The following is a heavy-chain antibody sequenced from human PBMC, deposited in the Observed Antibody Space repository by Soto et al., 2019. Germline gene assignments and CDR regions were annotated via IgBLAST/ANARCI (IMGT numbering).Heavy chain of an antibody. V-gene: IGHV3-30-3*01. Sequence: ESGGGVVQPGRSLRLSCAASGCTFSSYAMHWVCQAPGKGLEWVAVISYDGSNKYYADSVKGRFTISRDNSKNTLYLQMNSLRAEDTAVYYCARAAGLLWFGESYYFDYWGQGTLVTVSS. J-gene: IGHJ4*02. CDR2: ISYDGSNK. CDR3: ARAAGLLWFGESYYFDY. CDR1: GCTFSSYA. D-gene: IGHD3-10*01.